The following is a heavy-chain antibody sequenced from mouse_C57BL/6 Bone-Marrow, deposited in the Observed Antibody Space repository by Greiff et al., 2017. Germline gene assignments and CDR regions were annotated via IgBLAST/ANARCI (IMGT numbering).Heavy chain of an antibody. J-gene: IGHJ1*03. CDR2: IDPSDSYT. V-gene: IGHV1-69*01. CDR3: ARGLTGWYFDD. D-gene: IGHD1-1*01. CDR1: GYTFTSYW. Sequence: QVQLQQPGAELVMPGASVKLSCKASGYTFTSYWMHWVKQRPGQGLEWIGEIDPSDSYTNYNQKFKGKSTLTVDKSSSTAYMQLSSLTSEDSAVYGCARGLTGWYFDDWGKGTTVTVSS.